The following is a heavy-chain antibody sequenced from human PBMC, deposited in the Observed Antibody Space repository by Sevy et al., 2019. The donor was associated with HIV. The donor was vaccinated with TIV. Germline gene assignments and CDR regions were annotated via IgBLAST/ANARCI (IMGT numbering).Heavy chain of an antibody. CDR2: ISSSGSTI. CDR3: ASDRFIKLGYCSGGSCERGWGGYYYGMDV. Sequence: GGSLRLSCAASGFTFSSYEMNWVRKAPGKGLEWVSYISSSGSTIYYADSVKGRFTISRDNAKNSLYLQMNSLRAEETAVYYCASDRFIKLGYCSGGSCERGWGGYYYGMDVWGQGTTVTVSS. J-gene: IGHJ6*02. CDR1: GFTFSSYE. V-gene: IGHV3-48*03. D-gene: IGHD2-15*01.